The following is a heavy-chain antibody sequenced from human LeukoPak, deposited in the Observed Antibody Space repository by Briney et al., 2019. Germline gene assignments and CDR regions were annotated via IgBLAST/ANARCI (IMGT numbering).Heavy chain of an antibody. D-gene: IGHD5-18*01. CDR3: ARSRRDRYSYGDDAFDI. V-gene: IGHV4-59*12. J-gene: IGHJ3*02. CDR1: GGSISNYF. Sequence: SETLSLTCTVSGGSISNYFWSWIRQSPGKGLEWIGYIYYSGSTKYNPSLKSRVIISVDTSKKQFSLKLSSVTAADTAVYYCARSRRDRYSYGDDAFDIWGQGTMVTVSS. CDR2: IYYSGST.